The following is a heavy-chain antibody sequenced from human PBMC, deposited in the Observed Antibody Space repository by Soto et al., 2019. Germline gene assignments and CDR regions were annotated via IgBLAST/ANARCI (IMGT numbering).Heavy chain of an antibody. V-gene: IGHV1-8*01. Sequence: APVKVSCKGSWYTFTSYDINWGGQATGQGLEWMGWMNPNSGNTGYAQKFQGRVTMTRNTSISTAYMELSSLRSEDTAVYYCYLGDYYYYYYYMDVWGKGTTVTVSS. D-gene: IGHD3-16*01. CDR1: WYTFTSYD. CDR3: YLGDYYYYYYYMDV. CDR2: MNPNSGNT. J-gene: IGHJ6*03.